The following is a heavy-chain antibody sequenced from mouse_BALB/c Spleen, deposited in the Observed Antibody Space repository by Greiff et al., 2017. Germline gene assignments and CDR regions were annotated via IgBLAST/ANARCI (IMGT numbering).Heavy chain of an antibody. CDR2: IWAGGST. D-gene: IGHD1-1*01. CDR1: GFSLTSYG. J-gene: IGHJ2*01. V-gene: IGHV2-9*02. CDR3: ASYYGSSGDFDY. Sequence: QVQLKESGPGLVAPSQSLSITCTVSGFSLTSYGVHWVRQPPGKGLEWLGVIWAGGSTNYNSALMSRLSISKDNSKSQVFLKMNSLQTDDTAMYYCASYYGSSGDFDYWGQGTTLTVSS.